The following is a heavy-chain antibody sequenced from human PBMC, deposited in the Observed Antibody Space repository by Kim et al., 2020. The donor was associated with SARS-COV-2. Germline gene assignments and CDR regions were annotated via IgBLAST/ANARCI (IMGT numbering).Heavy chain of an antibody. V-gene: IGHV3-9*01. D-gene: IGHD5-12*01. CDR3: AKDMTPRGRATGGYGMDV. CDR1: GFTFDDYA. Sequence: GGSLRLSCAASGFTFDDYAMHWVRQAPGKGLEWVSGISWNSGSIGYADSVKGRFTISRDNAKNSLYLQMNSLRAEDTALYYCAKDMTPRGRATGGYGMDVWGQGTTVTVSS. CDR2: ISWNSGSI. J-gene: IGHJ6*02.